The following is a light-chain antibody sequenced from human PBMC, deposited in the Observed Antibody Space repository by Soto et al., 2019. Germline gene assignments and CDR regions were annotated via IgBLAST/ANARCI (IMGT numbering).Light chain of an antibody. V-gene: IGLV2-14*03. CDR1: SSDVGGYNY. CDR3: SSYTSSSTLDVV. Sequence: QSALIQPASVSGSPGQSITISCTGTSSDVGGYNYVSWYQQHPGKAPKLIIYDVSNRPSGVSNRFSGSKSGNTASLTISGLQAEDEADYYCSSYTSSSTLDVVFGGGTKLTVL. CDR2: DVS. J-gene: IGLJ2*01.